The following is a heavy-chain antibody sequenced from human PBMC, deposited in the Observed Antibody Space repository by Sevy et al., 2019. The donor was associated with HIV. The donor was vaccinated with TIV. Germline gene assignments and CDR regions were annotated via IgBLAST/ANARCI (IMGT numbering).Heavy chain of an antibody. D-gene: IGHD2-15*01. CDR2: ISGSGGST. CDR1: RFTFSSYA. V-gene: IGHV3-23*01. J-gene: IGHJ4*02. Sequence: GGSLRLSCAASRFTFSSYAMSWVRQAPGKGLEWVSAISGSGGSTYYADSVKGRFTISRDNSKNTLYLQLNSLRAEDTAVYYCARFVGYCSGGRCSIIDFWGQGTLVTVSS. CDR3: ARFVGYCSGGRCSIIDF.